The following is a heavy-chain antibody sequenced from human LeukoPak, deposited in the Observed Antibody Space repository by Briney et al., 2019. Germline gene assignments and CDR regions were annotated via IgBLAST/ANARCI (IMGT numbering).Heavy chain of an antibody. D-gene: IGHD3-10*01. J-gene: IGHJ4*02. CDR3: ARGKVVTMVRGVIITFCDY. CDR2: IIPSDGST. V-gene: IGHV1-46*01. CDR1: GYSFTRYC. Sequence: ASVKVSCKASGYSFTRYCIPWVRQAPGQGLEWMGIIIPSDGSTSYAQKFQGRVTMTRDTSTSTVYMELSSLRSEDTAVYYCARGKVVTMVRGVIITFCDYWGQGTLVTVSS.